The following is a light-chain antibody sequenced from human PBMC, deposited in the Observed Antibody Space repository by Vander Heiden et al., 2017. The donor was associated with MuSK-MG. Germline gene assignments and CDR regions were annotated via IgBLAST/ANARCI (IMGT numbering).Light chain of an antibody. CDR2: WVS. CDR3: QLADSTPNT. CDR1: QSVLYRSNNENY. J-gene: IGKJ4*01. Sequence: DIVVTQARDSLSMSLGERATINCKSSQSVLYRSNNENYLAWYQQKPGQPPKLLIYWVSTRVLGLPDRFSGRGSGADFTLTISSLQAEDVALYYCQLADSTPNTFGGGTKVEIK. V-gene: IGKV4-1*01.